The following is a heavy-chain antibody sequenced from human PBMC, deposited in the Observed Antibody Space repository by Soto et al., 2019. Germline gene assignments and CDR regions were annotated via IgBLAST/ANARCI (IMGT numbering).Heavy chain of an antibody. CDR3: AKLPLVLALAFDY. CDR2: ISGSGDNT. CDR1: RFIFSNYV. Sequence: EVHLLDSGGGLVQPGGFLRLSCAASRFIFSNYVMSWVRQAPGKGLEWVSSISGSGDNTYYADSVKGRFTISRDNSKITLFLQINSLRAEDTAVYYCAKLPLVLALAFDYWGQGTLVTVSS. V-gene: IGHV3-23*01. D-gene: IGHD2-15*01. J-gene: IGHJ4*02.